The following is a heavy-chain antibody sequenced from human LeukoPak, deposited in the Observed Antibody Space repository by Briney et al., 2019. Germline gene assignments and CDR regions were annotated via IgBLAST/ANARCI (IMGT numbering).Heavy chain of an antibody. CDR2: IKQDGSEK. CDR3: VRGSSGWYGQDY. V-gene: IGHV3-7*01. D-gene: IGHD6-19*01. CDR1: GFTFSNYW. J-gene: IGHJ4*02. Sequence: PGGSLRLSCAASGFTFSNYWLTWVRQAPGQGLEWVANIKQDGSEKHYVDSVKGRFTISRDNAKNSLYLQMNSLRAEDTAVYYCVRGSSGWYGQDYWGQGTLVTVSS.